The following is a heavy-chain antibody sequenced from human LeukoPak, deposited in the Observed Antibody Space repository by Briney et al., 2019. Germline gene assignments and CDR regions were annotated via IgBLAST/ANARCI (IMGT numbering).Heavy chain of an antibody. J-gene: IGHJ4*02. Sequence: PVGSLRLSCAASGFTFSSYGMHWVRQAPGKGLEWVAVIWYDGSNKYYADSVKGRFTISRDNSKNTLYLQMNSLRAEDTAVYYCARDLGSGYALDYWGQGTLVTVSS. D-gene: IGHD5-12*01. CDR1: GFTFSSYG. CDR2: IWYDGSNK. CDR3: ARDLGSGYALDY. V-gene: IGHV3-33*01.